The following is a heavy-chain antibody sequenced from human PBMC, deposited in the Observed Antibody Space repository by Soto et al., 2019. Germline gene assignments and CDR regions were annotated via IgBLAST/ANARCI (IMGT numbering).Heavy chain of an antibody. Sequence: QVQLVQSGPEVRKPGASVKVSCEASGYTFTTSGISWVRQVPGQGLEWMGWISTYNGDTNSAQNFQGRVHMTADTHTGTADMELMSLKSDDTAVYYCARQGSWPYYYYGLDVWGQGTTVTVSS. CDR2: ISTYNGDT. D-gene: IGHD1-26*01. J-gene: IGHJ6*02. V-gene: IGHV1-18*01. CDR1: GYTFTTSG. CDR3: ARQGSWPYYYYGLDV.